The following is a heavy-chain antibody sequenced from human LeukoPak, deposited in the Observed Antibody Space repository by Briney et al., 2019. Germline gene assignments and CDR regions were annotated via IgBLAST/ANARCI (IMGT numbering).Heavy chain of an antibody. J-gene: IGHJ6*03. Sequence: SETLSLTCAVSGYSISSGYYWGWIRQPPGKGLEWIGSIYHSGSTYYNPSLKSRVTISVDTSKNQFSLKLSPVTAADTAVYYCARDRTIFVIDYYMDVWGKGTTVTVSS. CDR2: IYHSGST. CDR1: GYSISSGYY. CDR3: ARDRTIFVIDYYMDV. D-gene: IGHD3-3*01. V-gene: IGHV4-38-2*02.